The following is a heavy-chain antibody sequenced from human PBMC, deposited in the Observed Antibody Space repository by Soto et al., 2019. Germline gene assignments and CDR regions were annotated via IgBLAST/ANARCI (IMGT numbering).Heavy chain of an antibody. CDR1: GGSISSGGYY. D-gene: IGHD6-6*01. CDR3: ARSPSEYSSLWAFDY. CDR2: IYYSGST. Sequence: PSETLSLTCTVSGGSISSGGYYWSWIRQHRGKGLEWIGCIYYSGSTYYNPSLKSRVTISVDTSKNQFSLKLSSVTAADTAVYYCARSPSEYSSLWAFDYWGQGTLVTVSS. J-gene: IGHJ4*02. V-gene: IGHV4-39*01.